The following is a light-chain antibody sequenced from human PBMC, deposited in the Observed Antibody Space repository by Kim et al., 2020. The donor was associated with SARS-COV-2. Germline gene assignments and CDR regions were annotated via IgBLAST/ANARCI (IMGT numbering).Light chain of an antibody. V-gene: IGKV3-11*01. CDR2: VAA. Sequence: PQESATLSCCASHHIYITIALYQHKPGQAPRLLIFVAAVRAAGIADRFSGSGCGAGITLTLGSLAPADVAFDFCHQRDSWPPALTFGRGTKVDIK. J-gene: IGKJ4*02. CDR1: HHIYIT. CDR3: HQRDSWPPALT.